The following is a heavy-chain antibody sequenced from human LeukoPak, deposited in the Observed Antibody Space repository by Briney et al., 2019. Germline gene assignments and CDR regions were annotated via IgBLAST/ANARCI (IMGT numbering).Heavy chain of an antibody. CDR3: ARLRPRDYSNRRDFTYMDV. CDR1: GGTFSSYA. Sequence: GASVMVSCKASGGTFSSYAISWVRLAPGQGLEWMGGIIPIFGTANYAQKFQGRVTITTDESTSTAYMELSSLRSEDTAVYYCARLRPRDYSNRRDFTYMDVWGKGTTVTVSS. V-gene: IGHV1-69*05. J-gene: IGHJ6*03. CDR2: IIPIFGTA. D-gene: IGHD4-11*01.